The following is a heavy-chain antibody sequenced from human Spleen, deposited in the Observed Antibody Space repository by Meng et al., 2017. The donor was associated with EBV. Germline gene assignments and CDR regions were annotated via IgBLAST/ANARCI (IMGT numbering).Heavy chain of an antibody. J-gene: IGHJ4*02. CDR3: ARGTFGDYAGTHYFDY. Sequence: VHLHDSGPGLVNPSQTLSLACAVSGGSISSGGYYWSWIRQPPGKGLEWIGYIYHSESTYYSPSLRSRVIISVDTSKNHFSLYLSSVTAADTAIYYCARGTFGDYAGTHYFDYWGPGTLVTVSS. CDR2: IYHSEST. D-gene: IGHD4-17*01. V-gene: IGHV4-30-4*01. CDR1: GGSISSGGYY.